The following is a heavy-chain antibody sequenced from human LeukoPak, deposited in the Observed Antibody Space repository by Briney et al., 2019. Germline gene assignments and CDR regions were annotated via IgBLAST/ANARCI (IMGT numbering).Heavy chain of an antibody. V-gene: IGHV1-46*03. D-gene: IGHD3-16*02. CDR2: INPSGGST. CDR1: GYSLTSYY. CDR3: TRTDYDYVWGSYRYSGHAFDI. J-gene: IGHJ3*02. Sequence: ASVKVSCKASGYSLTSYYMHWVRQAPGQGLEWVAIINPSGGSTRYAQKFQDRVTVTRDTSTSTVYMELSSLGSEDTAVYFCTRTDYDYVWGSYRYSGHAFDIWGQGTMVTVSS.